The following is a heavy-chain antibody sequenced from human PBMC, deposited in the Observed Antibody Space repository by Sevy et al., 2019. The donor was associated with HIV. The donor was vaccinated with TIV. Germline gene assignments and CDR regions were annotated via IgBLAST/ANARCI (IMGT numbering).Heavy chain of an antibody. CDR3: ARLHYYGSGSYYNGDLGFDY. CDR1: GYSFTSYW. J-gene: IGHJ4*02. CDR2: IYPGESDT. D-gene: IGHD3-10*01. Sequence: GESLKISCKGSGYSFTSYWIGWVRQMPGKGLEWMGIIYPGESDTRYSPSFQGQVTISADKSISTAYLQWSSLKASDTAMYYCARLHYYGSGSYYNGDLGFDYWGQGTLVTVSS. V-gene: IGHV5-51*01.